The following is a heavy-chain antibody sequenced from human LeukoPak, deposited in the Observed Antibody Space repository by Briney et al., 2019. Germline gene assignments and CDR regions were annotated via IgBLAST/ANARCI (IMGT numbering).Heavy chain of an antibody. J-gene: IGHJ4*02. D-gene: IGHD3-3*01. V-gene: IGHV3-48*01. Sequence: GGSLRLSCAASGFTFSSYSMNWVRQAPGKGLEWVSYISSSSSTIYYADSVKGRFTISRDNAKNSLYLQMNSLRAEDTAVYYCARDGFTEDFWSGGVDYWGQGTLVTVSS. CDR2: ISSSSSTI. CDR3: ARDGFTEDFWSGGVDY. CDR1: GFTFSSYS.